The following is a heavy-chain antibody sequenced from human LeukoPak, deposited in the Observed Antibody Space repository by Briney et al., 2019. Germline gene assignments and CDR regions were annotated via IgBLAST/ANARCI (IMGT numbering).Heavy chain of an antibody. Sequence: ASVKVSCKASGYTFTGYYMHWVRQAPGQGLEWMGWINPNSGGTNYAQKFQGRVTMTRDTSISTAYMELSRLRSDDTAVYYCARGWDFWSGYYILDFDYWGQGALVTVSS. V-gene: IGHV1-2*02. CDR1: GYTFTGYY. CDR3: ARGWDFWSGYYILDFDY. J-gene: IGHJ4*02. CDR2: INPNSGGT. D-gene: IGHD3-3*01.